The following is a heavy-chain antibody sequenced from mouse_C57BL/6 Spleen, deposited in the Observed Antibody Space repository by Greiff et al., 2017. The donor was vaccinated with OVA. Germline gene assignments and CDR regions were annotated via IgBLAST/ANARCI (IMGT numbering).Heavy chain of an antibody. D-gene: IGHD4-1*02. CDR3: AREDSTAYYFDY. CDR1: GYTFTSYW. Sequence: QVQLQQPGAELVKPGASVKMSCKASGYTFTSYWITWVKQRPGQGLEWIGDIYPGSGSTNYNEKLKSKATLTVDTSTSTAYMQLSSLTSEDSAVYYCAREDSTAYYFDYWGQGTTLTVSS. V-gene: IGHV1-55*01. J-gene: IGHJ2*01. CDR2: IYPGSGST.